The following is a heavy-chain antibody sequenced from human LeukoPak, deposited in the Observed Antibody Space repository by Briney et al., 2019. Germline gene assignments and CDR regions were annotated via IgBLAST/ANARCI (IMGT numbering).Heavy chain of an antibody. CDR2: IYNGGST. V-gene: IGHV3-53*01. CDR3: ARGVVVTLGTYYFDY. J-gene: IGHJ4*02. Sequence: GGSLRLSCAASGFTVSSNYMSWVRQAPGKGLEWVSNIYNGGSTYYADSVKGRFTISRDNSKNTLYLQMNSLRVEDTAVYYCARGVVVTLGTYYFDYWGQGTLVTVSS. D-gene: IGHD2-21*02. CDR1: GFTVSSNY.